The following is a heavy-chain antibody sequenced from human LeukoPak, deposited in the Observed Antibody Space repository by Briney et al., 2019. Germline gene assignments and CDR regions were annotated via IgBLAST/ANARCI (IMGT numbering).Heavy chain of an antibody. CDR1: GFTFSSYG. CDR3: AKDPQYCSGGSCYSSNTWFDP. J-gene: IGHJ5*02. CDR2: IRYDGSNK. D-gene: IGHD2-15*01. V-gene: IGHV3-30*02. Sequence: PGGSLRLSCAVSGFTFSSYGMHWVRQAPGKGLEWVAFIRYDGSNKYYADSVKGRFTISRDNSKNTLYLQMNSLRAEDTAVYYCAKDPQYCSGGSCYSSNTWFDPWGQGTLVTVSS.